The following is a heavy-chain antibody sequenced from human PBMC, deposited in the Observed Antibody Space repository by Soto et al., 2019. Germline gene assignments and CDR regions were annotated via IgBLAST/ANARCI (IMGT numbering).Heavy chain of an antibody. J-gene: IGHJ6*02. V-gene: IGHV3-21*01. Sequence: EVQLVESGGGLVRPGGSLRLSCEASGFIFGNYSMNWVRQAPGKGLEWVSSISSRSNFIYYADSLRGRVTISGDNTQNSLHLQMNSLRVDDTAIYYCARVQKLYGNSVYYYGMDVWGQGTTVTVSS. CDR1: GFIFGNYS. CDR3: ARVQKLYGNSVYYYGMDV. D-gene: IGHD2-8*01. CDR2: ISSRSNFI.